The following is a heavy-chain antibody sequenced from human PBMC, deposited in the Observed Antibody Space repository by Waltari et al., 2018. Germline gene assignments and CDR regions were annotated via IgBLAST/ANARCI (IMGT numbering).Heavy chain of an antibody. Sequence: QVQLQESGPGLVKPSETLSLTCTVSGGSISSYYWSWIRQPPGKGLEWIGYIYYSGSTNYNPSLKSRVTISVDTSKNQFSLKLSSVTAADTAVYYCARDNSGYSSSWDGVWGQGTLVTVSS. CDR3: ARDNSGYSSSWDGV. CDR1: GGSISSYY. D-gene: IGHD6-13*01. CDR2: IYYSGST. J-gene: IGHJ1*01. V-gene: IGHV4-59*01.